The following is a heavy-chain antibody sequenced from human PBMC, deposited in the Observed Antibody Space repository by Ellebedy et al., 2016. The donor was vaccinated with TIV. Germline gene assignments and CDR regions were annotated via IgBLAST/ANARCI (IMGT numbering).Heavy chain of an antibody. CDR2: INSDGSST. CDR1: GFTFSSHW. J-gene: IGHJ4*02. D-gene: IGHD6-13*01. V-gene: IGHV3-74*01. CDR3: SRGIAAVMY. Sequence: PGGSLRLSCAASGFTFSSHWMHWVRQVPGKGLVWVSRINSDGSSTSYADSVKGRFTISRDNAKNSLYLQMNSLRAEDTAVYYCSRGIAAVMYWGQGTLVTVSS.